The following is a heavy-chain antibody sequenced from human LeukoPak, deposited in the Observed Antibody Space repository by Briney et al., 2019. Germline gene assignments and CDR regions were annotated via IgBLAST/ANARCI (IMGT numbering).Heavy chain of an antibody. D-gene: IGHD2-8*01. J-gene: IGHJ4*02. CDR1: GYRSTRYW. CDR2: IYPDDSDT. CDR3: ATLDCTRGGDY. V-gene: IGHV5-51*01. Sequence: GESLKISCKGSGYRSTRYWIGWVRQMPRKGLEWLGIIYPDDSDTRYSPSFEGQVSISADKSINTAYLQWGSLKASDTAIYYCATLDCTRGGDYWGQGTLVTVSS.